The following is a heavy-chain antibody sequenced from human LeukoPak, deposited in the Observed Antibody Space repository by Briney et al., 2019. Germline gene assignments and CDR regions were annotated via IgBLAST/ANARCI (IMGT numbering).Heavy chain of an antibody. CDR1: GFTFDDYA. Sequence: GSLRLSCAASGFTFDDYAMHWVRQAPGKGLEWVSYISSSGSTIYYADSVKGRFTISRDNAKNSLYLQMNSLRAEDTAVYYCAREVGNGSGSYLWYYYYYMDVWGKGTTVTISS. V-gene: IGHV3-48*03. CDR2: ISSSGSTI. CDR3: AREVGNGSGSYLWYYYYYMDV. J-gene: IGHJ6*03. D-gene: IGHD3-10*01.